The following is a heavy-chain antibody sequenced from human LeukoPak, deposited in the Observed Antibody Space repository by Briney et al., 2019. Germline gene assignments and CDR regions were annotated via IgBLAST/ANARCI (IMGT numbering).Heavy chain of an antibody. V-gene: IGHV4-39*01. D-gene: IGHD3-16*01. Sequence: SETLSLTCTVSGGSISSNNYYWGCIRQPPGKGLEWIGSIYYIGSTYYNPSLKSRVTISVDTSKNQFSLKLSSVTAADTAVYYCARLRGTYYFDYWGQGTLVTVSS. J-gene: IGHJ4*02. CDR2: IYYIGST. CDR3: ARLRGTYYFDY. CDR1: GGSISSNNYY.